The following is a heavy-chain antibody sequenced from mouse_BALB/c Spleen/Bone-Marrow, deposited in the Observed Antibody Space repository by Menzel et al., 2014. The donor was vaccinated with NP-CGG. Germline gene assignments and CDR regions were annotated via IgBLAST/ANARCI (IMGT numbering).Heavy chain of an antibody. CDR3: ARYYYGNYWFAY. Sequence: EVKLQESGPGLVKPSQSLSLTCTVTGYSITSDYAWNWIRQFPGNTLEWMGYISYSGSTSYNPSLKSRISITRDTSKNQFFLQLNSVTTEDTATYYCARYYYGNYWFAYWGQGTLVTVSA. CDR1: GYSITSDYA. V-gene: IGHV3-2*02. D-gene: IGHD2-1*01. J-gene: IGHJ3*01. CDR2: ISYSGST.